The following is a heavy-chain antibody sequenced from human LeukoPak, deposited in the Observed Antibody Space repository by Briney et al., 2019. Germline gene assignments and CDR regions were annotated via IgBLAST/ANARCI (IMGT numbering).Heavy chain of an antibody. CDR1: GFTFNSYD. J-gene: IGHJ6*02. Sequence: PGGSLRLSCAASGFTFNSYDMHWVRQATGKGLEWVSAIGTAGDTYYPGSVKGRFTISRENAKNSLYLQMSSLRAGDTAVYYCARAEALYCSSTSCYRSGYYYGMDVWGQGTTVTVSS. CDR2: IGTAGDT. D-gene: IGHD2-2*01. V-gene: IGHV3-13*01. CDR3: ARAEALYCSSTSCYRSGYYYGMDV.